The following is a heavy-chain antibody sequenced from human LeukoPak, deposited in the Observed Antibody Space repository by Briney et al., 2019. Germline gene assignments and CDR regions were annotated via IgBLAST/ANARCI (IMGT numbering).Heavy chain of an antibody. V-gene: IGHV3-23*01. CDR1: GFTFSSYA. CDR2: ISGSGGST. CDR3: AKDLRAYCSSTSCYLLPFDY. Sequence: GGSLRLSCAASGFTFSSYAMSWVRQAPGKGLEWVSAISGSGGSTYYADSVKGRFTISRDNSKNTLYLQMNSLRAEDTAVYYCAKDLRAYCSSTSCYLLPFDYWGQGTLVTVSS. D-gene: IGHD2-2*01. J-gene: IGHJ4*02.